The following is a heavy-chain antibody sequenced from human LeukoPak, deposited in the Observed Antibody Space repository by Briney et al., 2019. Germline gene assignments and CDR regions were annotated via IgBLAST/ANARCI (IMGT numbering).Heavy chain of an antibody. CDR1: GFTFSSCS. CDR3: AKVRAPRQYYFDY. J-gene: IGHJ4*02. V-gene: IGHV3-30*02. D-gene: IGHD1-26*01. Sequence: PGGSLRLSCAASGFTFSSCSMHWVRLAPGKGQEWVAFIRYDGSNRYYADSVKGRFTISRDNSKNTLYLQMNSLRAEDTAVYYCAKVRAPRQYYFDYWGQGTLVTVSS. CDR2: IRYDGSNR.